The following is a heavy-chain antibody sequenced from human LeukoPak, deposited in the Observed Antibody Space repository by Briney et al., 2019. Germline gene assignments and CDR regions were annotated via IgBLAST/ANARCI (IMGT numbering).Heavy chain of an antibody. D-gene: IGHD3-22*01. CDR1: GITFSTYW. J-gene: IGHJ3*01. V-gene: IGHV3-74*01. CDR3: ARAGTVVDYDPSDAFDV. CDR2: INSDGSTT. Sequence: GGSLRLSCAASGITFSTYWMHWVCQAPGKGLVWVSRINSDGSTTSYVDSVEGRFTISRDNAKNTLYLQMNSLRAEDTAVYYCARAGTVVDYDPSDAFDVWGQGTMVTVSS.